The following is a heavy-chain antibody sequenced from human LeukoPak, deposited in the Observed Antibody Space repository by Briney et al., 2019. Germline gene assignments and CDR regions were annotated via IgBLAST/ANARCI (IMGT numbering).Heavy chain of an antibody. V-gene: IGHV3-48*02. D-gene: IGHD3-22*01. J-gene: IGHJ4*02. CDR1: GFTFSSYS. CDR3: ARVGLDYYDSSWYYFDY. Sequence: GGSLRLSCAASGFTFSSYSMNWVRQAPGKGLEWVSYISSGSSTMYYADSVKGRFTISRDNAKNSLYLQMNSLRDEDTAVYYCARVGLDYYDSSWYYFDYWGQGTLVTVSS. CDR2: ISSGSSTM.